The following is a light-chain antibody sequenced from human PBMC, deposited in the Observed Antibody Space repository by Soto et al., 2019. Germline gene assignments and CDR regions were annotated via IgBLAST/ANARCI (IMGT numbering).Light chain of an antibody. J-gene: IGKJ3*01. CDR3: HPYYSFPLT. CDR1: QDISNY. V-gene: IGKV1-16*01. Sequence: DVQMIQSPSSLSASVGDRVSITCRASQDISNYLAWFQQKPGKAPKSLIFAASSLQSGVPRRFSGTVSETEFTVTLTGILPEDFATYYCHPYYSFPLTFGHGTRVDI. CDR2: AAS.